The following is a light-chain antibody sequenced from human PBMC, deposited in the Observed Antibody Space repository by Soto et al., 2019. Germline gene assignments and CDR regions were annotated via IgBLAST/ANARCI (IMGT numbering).Light chain of an antibody. CDR2: GNH. V-gene: IGLV1-40*01. CDR3: QSYDNSLSDYV. J-gene: IGLJ1*01. CDR1: SSNIGAAND. Sequence: QSSLTHPPSLSGAPGQRGTISCTGSSSNIGAANDVHWYQQLPGRAPTLLIYGNHNRPSGVPDRFSGSKSGTSASLAITGLQSEDEADYYCQSYDNSLSDYVFGTGTKVTVL.